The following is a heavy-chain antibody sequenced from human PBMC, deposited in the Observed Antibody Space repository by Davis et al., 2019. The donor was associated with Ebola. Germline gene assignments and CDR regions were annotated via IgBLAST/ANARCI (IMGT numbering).Heavy chain of an antibody. Sequence: ASVKVSCKASGYTFTSYGISWVRQAPGQGLEWMGWISAYNGNTNYAQKLQGRVTMTTDTSTSTAYMELRSLRSDDTAVYYCARAHIPTHRGFGGVIVQIKYWYFDLWGRGTLVTVSS. CDR3: ARAHIPTHRGFGGVIVQIKYWYFDL. J-gene: IGHJ2*01. V-gene: IGHV1-18*01. CDR2: ISAYNGNT. CDR1: GYTFTSYG. D-gene: IGHD3-16*02.